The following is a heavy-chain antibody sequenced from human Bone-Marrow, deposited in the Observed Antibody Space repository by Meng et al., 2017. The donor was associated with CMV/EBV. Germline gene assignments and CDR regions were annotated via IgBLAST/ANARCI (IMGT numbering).Heavy chain of an antibody. V-gene: IGHV3-23*01. J-gene: IGHJ6*02. CDR3: ASKGRRNYYYYGMDV. Sequence: GESLKISCAASGFTFSSYAMSWVRQAPGKGLEWVSAISGSGGSTYYADSVKGRFTISRDNAKNSLYLQMNSLRAEDTAVYYCASKGRRNYYYYGMDVWGQGTTVTVSS. CDR2: ISGSGGST. CDR1: GFTFSSYA.